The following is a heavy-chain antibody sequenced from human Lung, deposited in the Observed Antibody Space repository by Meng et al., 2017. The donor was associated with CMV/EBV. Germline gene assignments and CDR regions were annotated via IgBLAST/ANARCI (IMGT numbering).Heavy chain of an antibody. V-gene: IGHV1-18*01. CDR2: ISAYNGNT. CDR1: GYTFTSYG. J-gene: IGHJ5*02. D-gene: IGHD6-13*01. Sequence: AQLVQSGGEVKKPGASVKVSCKASGYTFTSYGISWVRQAPGQGLEWMGWISAYNGNTNYAQKLQGRITMTTDTSTSTAYMELRSLRSDDTAVYYCAASSSSWYQNWFDPWGQGTLVTVSS. CDR3: AASSSSWYQNWFDP.